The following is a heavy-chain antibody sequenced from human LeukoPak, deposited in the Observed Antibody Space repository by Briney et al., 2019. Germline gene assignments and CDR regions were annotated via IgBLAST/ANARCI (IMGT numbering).Heavy chain of an antibody. Sequence: ASVKVSCKASGNTFISDEINWVRQATGQRLEWMGWMSANSGNAASAQKFQGRLTMTRNTSISTAYMELSSLNSDDTAVYYCARNVGHFYYDGSGSELYYYYLDVWGKGTTVTVSS. V-gene: IGHV1-8*02. CDR2: MSANSGNA. CDR3: ARNVGHFYYDGSGSELYYYYLDV. D-gene: IGHD3-22*01. J-gene: IGHJ6*03. CDR1: GNTFISDE.